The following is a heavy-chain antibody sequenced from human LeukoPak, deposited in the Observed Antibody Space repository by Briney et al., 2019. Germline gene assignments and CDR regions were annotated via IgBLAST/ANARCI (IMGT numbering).Heavy chain of an antibody. CDR2: ISGSGGST. V-gene: IGHV3-23*01. D-gene: IGHD2-2*01. J-gene: IGHJ4*02. CDR1: GFTFSSYA. CDR3: AKDWVVVVPAAMPADY. Sequence: GGSLRLSCAASGFTFSSYAMSWVRQAPGKGLEWVSAISGSGGSTYYADSVKGRFTISRDNSKNTLYLQMNSLRAEDTAVYYCAKDWVVVVPAAMPADYWGQETLVTVSS.